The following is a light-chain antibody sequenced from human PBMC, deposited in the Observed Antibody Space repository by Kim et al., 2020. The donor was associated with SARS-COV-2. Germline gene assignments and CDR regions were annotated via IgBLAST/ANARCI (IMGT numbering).Light chain of an antibody. V-gene: IGKV3-15*01. Sequence: SPGEGATLSGKASESVSSNLAWYQQKPGQAPRLLIYGASTRATGIPARFSGSGSATEFTLTISSLQSEDFAVYYCQQYNNWPPWTFGQGTKVDIK. CDR1: ESVSSN. CDR3: QQYNNWPPWT. J-gene: IGKJ1*01. CDR2: GAS.